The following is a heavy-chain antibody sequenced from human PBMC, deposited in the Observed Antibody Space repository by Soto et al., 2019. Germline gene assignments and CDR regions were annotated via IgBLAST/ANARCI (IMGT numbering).Heavy chain of an antibody. CDR1: GFALSTSGVG. Sequence: SGPTLVSPTQTLALTCTFSGFALSTSGVGVGWIRQPPGKALEWLALIYWEDDKRYSPSLKSRLTITKDTAKNQVVLTMPNTDPVATATYYCAPRPPGYCSSNSCYATNLFDSWGQGTRSSAPQ. CDR2: IYWEDDK. CDR3: APRPPGYCSSNSCYATNLFDS. V-gene: IGHV2-5*02. D-gene: IGHD2-2*01. J-gene: IGHJ5*01.